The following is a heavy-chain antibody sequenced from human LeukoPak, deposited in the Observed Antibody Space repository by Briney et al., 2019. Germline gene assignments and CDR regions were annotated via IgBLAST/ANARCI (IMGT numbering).Heavy chain of an antibody. Sequence: ASVKVSCKASGGTFSSYAISWVRQAPGQGLEWMGRIIPILGIANYAQKFQGRVTITADKSTSTAYMELSSLRSEDTAVYYCATGPVVVTAMAAFDIWGQGTMVTVSS. CDR3: ATGPVVVTAMAAFDI. CDR1: GGTFSSYA. D-gene: IGHD2-21*02. J-gene: IGHJ3*02. CDR2: IIPILGIA. V-gene: IGHV1-69*04.